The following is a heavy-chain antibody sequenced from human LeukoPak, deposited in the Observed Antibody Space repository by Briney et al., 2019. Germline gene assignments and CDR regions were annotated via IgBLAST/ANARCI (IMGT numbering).Heavy chain of an antibody. J-gene: IGHJ6*03. V-gene: IGHV3-43*01. CDR1: GFTFVDYT. Sequence: GGSLRLSCAASGFTFVDYTMHWVRQPPGKGLEWISLITWDGGITYYADSVRGRFTISRDNSKNSLFLRMNSLRPEDTALYYCARDRTAEAGNDYYMGVWGNGTTVIVSS. CDR3: ARDRTAEAGNDYYMGV. D-gene: IGHD6-13*01. CDR2: ITWDGGIT.